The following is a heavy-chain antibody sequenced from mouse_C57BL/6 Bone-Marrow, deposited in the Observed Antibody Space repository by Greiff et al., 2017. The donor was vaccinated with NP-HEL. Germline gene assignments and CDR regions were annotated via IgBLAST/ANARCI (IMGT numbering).Heavy chain of an antibody. CDR2: IDPSDSYT. CDR3: ARRGYYGSEFDY. V-gene: IGHV1-69*01. J-gene: IGHJ2*01. Sequence: QVQLQQPGAELVMPGASVKLSCKASGYTFTSYWMHWVKQRPGQGLEWIGEIDPSDSYTNYNQKFKGKSTLTVDKSSSTAYMQLSSLTSEDSAVYYCARRGYYGSEFDYWGQGTTLTVSS. D-gene: IGHD1-1*01. CDR1: GYTFTSYW.